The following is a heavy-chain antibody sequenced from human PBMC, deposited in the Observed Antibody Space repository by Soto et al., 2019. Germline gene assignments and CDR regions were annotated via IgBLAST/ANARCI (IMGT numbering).Heavy chain of an antibody. D-gene: IGHD2-8*02. CDR3: ARDKITGLFDY. V-gene: IGHV4-4*02. Sequence: SETLSLTCVVSGGSISSSYWWSWVRQSPGKGLEWIGEINHSGSTNYNPSLKSRVTISVDTSKNQFSLKLTSVTAADTAVYYCARDKITGLFDYWGQGTLVTVSS. CDR2: INHSGST. CDR1: GGSISSSYW. J-gene: IGHJ4*02.